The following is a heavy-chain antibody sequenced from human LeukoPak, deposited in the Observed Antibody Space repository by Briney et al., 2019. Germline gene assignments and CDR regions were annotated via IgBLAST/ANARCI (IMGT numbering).Heavy chain of an antibody. V-gene: IGHV4-34*01. J-gene: IGHJ5*02. CDR1: GGSFSGYY. CDR2: INHNGST. D-gene: IGHD3-10*01. Sequence: PSETLSLTCAVYGGSFSGYYWSWIRQPPGKGLEWMGEINHNGSTNYNPSLKSRVTISVDTSKNQFSLKLSSVTAADTAVYYCARGRPVLLWFGEPSSWFDPWGQGTLVTVSS. CDR3: ARGRPVLLWFGEPSSWFDP.